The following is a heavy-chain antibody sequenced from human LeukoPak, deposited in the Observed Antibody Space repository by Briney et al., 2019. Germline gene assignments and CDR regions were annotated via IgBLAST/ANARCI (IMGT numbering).Heavy chain of an antibody. V-gene: IGHV4-34*01. J-gene: IGHJ4*02. D-gene: IGHD3-3*01. CDR2: INHSGST. Sequence: SETLSLTCAVYGGSFSGYYWSWIRQPPGKGLEWIGEINHSGSTNYNPSLKSRVTISVDTSKNQFSLKLSSVTAADTAVYYCARGPGSIGHRPNLWSGYYVYWGQGTLVTVSS. CDR3: ARGPGSIGHRPNLWSGYYVY. CDR1: GGSFSGYY.